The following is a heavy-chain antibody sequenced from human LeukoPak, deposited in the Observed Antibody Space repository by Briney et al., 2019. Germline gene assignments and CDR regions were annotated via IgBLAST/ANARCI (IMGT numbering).Heavy chain of an antibody. Sequence: SETLFLTCTVSGGSISSYYWSWIRQPAGKGLEWIGRIYTSGSTNYNPSLKSRVTMSVDTSKNQFSLKLSSVTAADTAVYYCARDRYGSGSYNYFDYWGQGTLVTVSS. CDR1: GGSISSYY. D-gene: IGHD3-10*01. J-gene: IGHJ4*02. CDR2: IYTSGST. V-gene: IGHV4-4*07. CDR3: ARDRYGSGSYNYFDY.